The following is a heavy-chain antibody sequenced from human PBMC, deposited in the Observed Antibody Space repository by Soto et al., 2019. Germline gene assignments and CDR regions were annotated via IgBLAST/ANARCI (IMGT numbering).Heavy chain of an antibody. D-gene: IGHD6-19*01. CDR2: INPNSGGT. Sequence: ASVKVSCKASGYTFTGYYMRWVRQAPGQGLEWMGWINPNSGGTNYAQKFQGRVTMTRDTSISTAYMELSRLRSDDTAVYYCARVMTRYSSGWTLSNWGQGTLVTVSS. J-gene: IGHJ4*02. CDR3: ARVMTRYSSGWTLSN. CDR1: GYTFTGYY. V-gene: IGHV1-2*02.